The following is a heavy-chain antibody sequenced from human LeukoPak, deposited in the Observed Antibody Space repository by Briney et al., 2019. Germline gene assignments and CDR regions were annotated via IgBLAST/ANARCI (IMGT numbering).Heavy chain of an antibody. CDR2: ISGSGGST. Sequence: GGSLRLSCAASGFTFSSYAMTWVRQAPGKGLEWVSSISGSGGSTYYADSVKGRFTISRDNSKNTLYVQIDSLRADDTAVYYCARVSGPFDSWGQGTLVTVSS. CDR1: GFTFSSYA. V-gene: IGHV3-23*01. J-gene: IGHJ4*02. CDR3: ARVSGPFDS.